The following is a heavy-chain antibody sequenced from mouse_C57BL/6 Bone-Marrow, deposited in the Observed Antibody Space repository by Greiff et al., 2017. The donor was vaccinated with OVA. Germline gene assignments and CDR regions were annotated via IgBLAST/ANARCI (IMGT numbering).Heavy chain of an antibody. CDR2: IDPSDSYT. J-gene: IGHJ3*01. CDR1: GYTFTSYW. V-gene: IGHV1-69*01. Sequence: QVHVKQPGAELVMPGASVKLSCKASGYTFTSYWMHWVKQRPGQGLEWIGEIDPSDSYTNYNQKFKGKSTLTVDKSSSTAYMQLSSLTSEDTAFYYCARSPANGDLFAYWGQGTLVTVSA. D-gene: IGHD4-1*01. CDR3: ARSPANGDLFAY.